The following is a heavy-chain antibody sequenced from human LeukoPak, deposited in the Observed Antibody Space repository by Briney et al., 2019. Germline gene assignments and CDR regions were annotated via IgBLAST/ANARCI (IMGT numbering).Heavy chain of an antibody. CDR3: ARLGTSWFFDY. V-gene: IGHV4-39*07. CDR1: GGSISSHY. Sequence: KSSETLSLTCTVSGGSISSHYWGWIRQPPGKGLEWIGSIYYSGSTYYNPSLKSRVTISVDTSKNQFSLKLSSVTAADTAVYYCARLGTSWFFDYWGQGTLVTVSS. CDR2: IYYSGST. J-gene: IGHJ4*02. D-gene: IGHD2-2*01.